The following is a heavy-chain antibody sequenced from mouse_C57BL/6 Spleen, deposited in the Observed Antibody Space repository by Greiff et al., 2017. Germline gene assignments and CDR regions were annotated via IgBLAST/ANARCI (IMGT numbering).Heavy chain of an antibody. Sequence: EVKLMESGGGLVKPGGSLKLSCAASGFTFSSYAMSWVRQTPEKRLEWVATISDGGSYTYYPDNVKGRFTISRDKAKNNLYLQMSHLKSEDTAMYYCARDNWDYFDYWGQGTTLTVSS. J-gene: IGHJ2*01. D-gene: IGHD4-1*01. V-gene: IGHV5-4*01. CDR1: GFTFSSYA. CDR2: ISDGGSYT. CDR3: ARDNWDYFDY.